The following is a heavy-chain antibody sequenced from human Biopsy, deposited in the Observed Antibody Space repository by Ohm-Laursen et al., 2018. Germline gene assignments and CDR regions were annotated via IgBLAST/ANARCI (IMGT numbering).Heavy chain of an antibody. Sequence: ASVKVSCKASGYTFTGYYMHWVRQAPGQGLEWMGWINPNSGVTNYAQRFQGRVTMTRDTSISTAYMELSRLRSDDTAVYYCARDPRYGYGSYFDYWCQGTLVAVSS. D-gene: IGHD3-10*01. V-gene: IGHV1-2*02. CDR3: ARDPRYGYGSYFDY. J-gene: IGHJ4*02. CDR1: GYTFTGYY. CDR2: INPNSGVT.